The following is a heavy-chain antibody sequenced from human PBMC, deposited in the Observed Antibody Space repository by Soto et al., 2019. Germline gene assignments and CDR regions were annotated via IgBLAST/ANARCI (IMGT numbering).Heavy chain of an antibody. CDR1: GFTFGGYG. J-gene: IGHJ4*02. CDR3: AGQYCDSSSCYALY. CDR2: IWHDASNK. Sequence: PGGSLRLSCAASGFTFGGYGVHWVRQAPGKGLEWVAVIWHDASNKYYADSVKGRFTISRDNSKNTPFLQMNSLRAEDTAVYYCAGQYCDSSSCYALYWGQGTLVTVSS. D-gene: IGHD2-2*01. V-gene: IGHV3-33*01.